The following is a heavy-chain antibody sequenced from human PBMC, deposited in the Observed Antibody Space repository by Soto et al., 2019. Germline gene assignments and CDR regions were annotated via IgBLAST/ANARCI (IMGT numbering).Heavy chain of an antibody. CDR1: GYTFTNYW. CDR2: IYPGDSNT. Sequence: GESLKISCKGSGYTFTNYWIGWVRQMPGKGLEWMGIIYPGDSNTKYNPSFQGQVTISADKSITTTYLRWTSLKASDTAIYYCAASIFYYGMDVWGQGTTVTVSS. V-gene: IGHV5-51*01. J-gene: IGHJ6*02. CDR3: AASIFYYGMDV.